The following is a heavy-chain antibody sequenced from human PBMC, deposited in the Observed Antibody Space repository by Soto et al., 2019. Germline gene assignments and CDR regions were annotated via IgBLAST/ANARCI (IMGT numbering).Heavy chain of an antibody. CDR3: ARNYGGNSYAFDI. J-gene: IGHJ3*02. Sequence: EVQLVESGGGLVQPGGSLRLSCATSGFTFSSYAMHWVRQAPGKGLEYVSAISSNGGSTYYANSVKGRFTISRDNSKNTLYLQMGSLRAEDMAVYYGARNYGGNSYAFDIWGQGTMVTVSS. V-gene: IGHV3-64*01. CDR1: GFTFSSYA. D-gene: IGHD2-21*02. CDR2: ISSNGGST.